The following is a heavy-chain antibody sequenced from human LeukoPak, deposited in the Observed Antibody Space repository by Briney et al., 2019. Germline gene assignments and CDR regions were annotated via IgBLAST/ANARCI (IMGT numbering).Heavy chain of an antibody. CDR2: IYYSGST. J-gene: IGHJ4*02. V-gene: IGHV4-31*03. D-gene: IGHD2-15*01. CDR3: ASAYCSGGSCYPDY. Sequence: SETLSLTCTVSGGSISSGGYYWSWIRQHPGKGLEWIGYIYYSGSTYYNPSLKSRVTISVDTSKNQFSLKLSSVTAADTAVYYCASAYCSGGSCYPDYWGQGTLVTVSS. CDR1: GGSISSGGYY.